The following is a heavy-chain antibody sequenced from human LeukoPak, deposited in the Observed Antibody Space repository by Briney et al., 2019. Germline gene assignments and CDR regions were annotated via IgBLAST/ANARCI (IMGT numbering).Heavy chain of an antibody. CDR3: ARVPPSGDGGNSPDY. V-gene: IGHV4-39*07. Sequence: SETLSLTCTVSGGSIGSSSYYWGWIRQPPGKGLEWIGSIYYSGSTYYNPSLKSRVTISVDTSKNQFSLKLSSVTAADTAVYYCARVPPSGDGGNSPDYWGQGTLVTVSS. J-gene: IGHJ4*02. D-gene: IGHD4-23*01. CDR2: IYYSGST. CDR1: GGSIGSSSYY.